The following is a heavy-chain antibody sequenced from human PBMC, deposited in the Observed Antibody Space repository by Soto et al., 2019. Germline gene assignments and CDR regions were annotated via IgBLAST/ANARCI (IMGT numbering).Heavy chain of an antibody. J-gene: IGHJ6*02. Sequence: EVQLVESGGGLVQPGGSLRLSCAASGFTFRNNVMNWVRQAPGRGLEWVSAITDNGGSTYYVDSVKGRCTISRDNSKNTLYLQMNSLRAEDTAVYYCAKEVYGAARGGMDVWGQGTTVTVSS. CDR1: GFTFRNNV. D-gene: IGHD3-10*01. V-gene: IGHV3-23*04. CDR3: AKEVYGAARGGMDV. CDR2: ITDNGGST.